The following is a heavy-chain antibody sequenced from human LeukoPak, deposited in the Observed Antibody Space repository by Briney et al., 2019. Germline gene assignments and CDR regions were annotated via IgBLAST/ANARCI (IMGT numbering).Heavy chain of an antibody. CDR3: ARSASTSKLYCSGGSCPNWFDP. CDR1: GGSIRSYY. J-gene: IGHJ5*02. CDR2: IYYSGST. Sequence: PSETLSLTCTVSGGSIRSYYWSWIRQPPGKGLEWIGYIYYSGSTNYNPSLKSRVTISVDTSKNQFSLKLSSVTAADTAVYYYARSASTSKLYCSGGSCPNWFDPWGQGTLVTVSS. D-gene: IGHD2-15*01. V-gene: IGHV4-59*01.